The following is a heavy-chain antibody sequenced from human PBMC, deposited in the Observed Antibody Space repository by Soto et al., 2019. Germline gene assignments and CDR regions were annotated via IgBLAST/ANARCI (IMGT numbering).Heavy chain of an antibody. D-gene: IGHD4-17*01. J-gene: IGHJ5*02. CDR2: VYFSGTT. V-gene: IGHV4-31*03. CDR3: AGSGDREVDWFDP. CDR1: GASIRRRGYY. Sequence: QVQLQESCPGLVKPSQTLSLTFTVSGASIRRRGYYWSWIRQRPGGGLEWIGFVYFSGTTDYNPSLKSRLTISADTSRNQVFLRLSSVAAAETCVYYCAGSGDREVDWFDPWGQGTLVTVS.